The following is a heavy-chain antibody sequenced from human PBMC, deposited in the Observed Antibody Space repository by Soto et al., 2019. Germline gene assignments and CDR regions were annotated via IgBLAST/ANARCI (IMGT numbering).Heavy chain of an antibody. Sequence: QVQLVQSGAEVKKPGSSVKVSCKASGGTFSSYAISWVRQAPGQGLEWMGGIIPIFGTANYAQKFQGRVTITADKSTSTAYMELSSLRSEDTAVYYCARVLGYCSSTSCYASYYYYYGMDVWGQGTTVTVSS. CDR2: IIPIFGTA. CDR3: ARVLGYCSSTSCYASYYYYYGMDV. J-gene: IGHJ6*02. CDR1: GGTFSSYA. D-gene: IGHD2-2*01. V-gene: IGHV1-69*06.